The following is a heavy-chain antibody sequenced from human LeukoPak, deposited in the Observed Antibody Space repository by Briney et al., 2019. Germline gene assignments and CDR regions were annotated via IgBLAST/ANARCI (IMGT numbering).Heavy chain of an antibody. D-gene: IGHD3-10*01. CDR1: GGSIGSGDYY. Sequence: PSETLSLTCTVSGGSIGSGDYYWSWIRQPPGKGLEWIGHIHYSGSTYYNPSLKSRVTISVDTSKNQFSLKLSSVTAADTAMYYCARVSGSGRWFDPWGQGTLVTVSS. J-gene: IGHJ5*02. CDR2: IHYSGST. V-gene: IGHV4-30-4*08. CDR3: ARVSGSGRWFDP.